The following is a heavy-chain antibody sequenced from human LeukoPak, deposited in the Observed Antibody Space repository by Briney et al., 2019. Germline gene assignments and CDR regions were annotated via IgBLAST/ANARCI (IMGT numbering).Heavy chain of an antibody. CDR3: ARDLDWAFDY. CDR2: ITRDSGII. D-gene: IGHD3-9*01. V-gene: IGHV3-48*01. J-gene: IGHJ4*02. CDR1: GFSFSSYS. Sequence: GGSLRLSCAASGFSFSSYSMNWVRQAPGKGLEWISYITRDSGIISYADSVKGRLTISRDNAKNSLYLQMSSLRAEDTAAYFCARDLDWAFDYWGQGTLVTVSS.